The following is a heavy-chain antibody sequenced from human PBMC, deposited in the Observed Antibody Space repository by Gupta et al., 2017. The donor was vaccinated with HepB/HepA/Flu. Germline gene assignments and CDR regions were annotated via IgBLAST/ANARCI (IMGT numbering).Heavy chain of an antibody. CDR1: GFTFSSYG. J-gene: IGHJ5*02. D-gene: IGHD4-17*01. Sequence: VQLVESGGGVVQPGRSLRLSCAASGFTFSSYGLHWVRQAPGKGLEWVAVISYDRTNKYYADSGKGRFTISRANSKNTLYLTMNSLGAEETAVYYCANNYGDYRGSFSDAGGQGTLITVSS. CDR2: ISYDRTNK. V-gene: IGHV3-30*18. CDR3: ANNYGDYRGSFSDA.